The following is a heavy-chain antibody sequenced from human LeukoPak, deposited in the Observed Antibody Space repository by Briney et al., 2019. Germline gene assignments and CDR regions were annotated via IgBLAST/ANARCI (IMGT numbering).Heavy chain of an antibody. CDR1: GGSISSSSYY. CDR3: ARHTRVYSSSSLWFDP. CDR2: IYYSGST. Sequence: SETLSLTCTVSGGSISSSSYYWGWIRQPPGKGLEWIGSIYYSGSTYYNPSLKSRVTISVDTSKNQFSLKLSSVTAADTAVYYCARHTRVYSSSSLWFDPWGQGTLVTVSS. J-gene: IGHJ5*02. V-gene: IGHV4-39*01. D-gene: IGHD6-13*01.